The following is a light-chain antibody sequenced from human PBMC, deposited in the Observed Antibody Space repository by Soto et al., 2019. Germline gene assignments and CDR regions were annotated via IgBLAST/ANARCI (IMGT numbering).Light chain of an antibody. J-gene: IGKJ2*01. Sequence: DIQMTQSPSSLSASVGDRVTITCQASQGINTYLNWYQQKSGKPPKLLIYDASNLETVVPSRFSGSGSGTDFSFTISSLQPEDIATYHCQQYDSIPSTFGQGTKLEIK. V-gene: IGKV1-33*01. CDR2: DAS. CDR1: QGINTY. CDR3: QQYDSIPST.